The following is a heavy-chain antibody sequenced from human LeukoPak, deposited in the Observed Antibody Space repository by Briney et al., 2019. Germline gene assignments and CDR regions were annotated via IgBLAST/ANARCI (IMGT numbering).Heavy chain of an antibody. CDR2: ISGYNGNT. CDR3: ARGRTHRRLWLGESTGGPLDY. V-gene: IGHV1-18*01. Sequence: ASVKVSCKASGYIFTNFGISWVRQARGQGLEWMGWISGYNGNTNYAQKFQGRVTMTTDTSTSTLYMELGSLRSDDTAVYYCARGRTHRRLWLGESTGGPLDYWGQGTLVTVSS. D-gene: IGHD3-10*01. CDR1: GYIFTNFG. J-gene: IGHJ4*02.